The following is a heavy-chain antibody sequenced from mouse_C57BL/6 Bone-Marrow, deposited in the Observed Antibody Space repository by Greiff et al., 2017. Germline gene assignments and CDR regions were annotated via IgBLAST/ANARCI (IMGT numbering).Heavy chain of an antibody. Sequence: EVQLVESGGGLVQPGGSLKLSCAASGFTFSDYGMAWVRQAPRKGPAWVAFISNLAYSIYYADTVTGRFTISRENAKNTLYLEMSSLRSEDTAMYYCARDAMDYWVQGTSVTVSS. CDR1: GFTFSDYG. CDR3: ARDAMDY. CDR2: ISNLAYSI. V-gene: IGHV5-15*01. J-gene: IGHJ4*01.